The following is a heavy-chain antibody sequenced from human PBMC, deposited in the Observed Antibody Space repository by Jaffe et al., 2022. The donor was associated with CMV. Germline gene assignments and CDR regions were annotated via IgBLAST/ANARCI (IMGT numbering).Heavy chain of an antibody. Sequence: EVQLVESGGGLVQPGGSLRLSCAASGFTFSDHYMDWVRQAPGKGLEWVGRTRNKANSYTTEYAASVKGRFTISRDDSKNSLYLQMNSLKTEDTAVYYCARDGSGWPYYYYMDVWGKGTTVTVSS. J-gene: IGHJ6*03. CDR2: TRNKANSYTT. CDR3: ARDGSGWPYYYYMDV. V-gene: IGHV3-72*01. D-gene: IGHD6-19*01. CDR1: GFTFSDHY.